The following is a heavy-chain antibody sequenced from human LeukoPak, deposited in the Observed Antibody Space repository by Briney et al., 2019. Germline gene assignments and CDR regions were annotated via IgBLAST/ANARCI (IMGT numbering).Heavy chain of an antibody. CDR2: INHSGST. Sequence: SETLSLTCAVYGGSFSGYYWSWIRKPPGKGLEWIGEINHSGSTNYSPSLKSRVTMSVDTSKNQFSLKLSSVTAADTAMYYCARVGVQIVVVPAATTQTTYYYYMDVWDKGTTVTVSS. J-gene: IGHJ6*03. V-gene: IGHV4-34*01. CDR3: ARVGVQIVVVPAATTQTTYYYYMDV. CDR1: GGSFSGYY. D-gene: IGHD2-2*01.